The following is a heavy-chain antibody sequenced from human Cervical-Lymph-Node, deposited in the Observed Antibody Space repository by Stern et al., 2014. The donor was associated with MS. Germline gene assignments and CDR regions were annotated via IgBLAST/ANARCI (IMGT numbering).Heavy chain of an antibody. Sequence: VQLLESGAAVKKPGASVKVSCKASGYTFANYDINWVRQASGQGLEWMGWVNPNSGNTAYAQKFQGRVTITRDTSINTAYMELSSLRPEDTAVYYCARSDYGDWDSWGQGTLVTVSS. V-gene: IGHV1-8*01. J-gene: IGHJ4*02. CDR1: GYTFANYD. D-gene: IGHD4-17*01. CDR3: ARSDYGDWDS. CDR2: VNPNSGNT.